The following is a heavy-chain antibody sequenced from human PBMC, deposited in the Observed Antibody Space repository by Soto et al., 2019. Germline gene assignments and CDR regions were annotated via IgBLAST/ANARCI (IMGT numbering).Heavy chain of an antibody. CDR2: ISSSSNII. J-gene: IGHJ6*03. Sequence: EVQLVESGGGSVQPGGSLRLSCAASGFTFSSYSMNWVRQAPGKGLEWVSYISSSSNIIYYADSVKGRFTISRDNAKDSLYLQMNSLRADDTAVYYCARTRTMITFGGVIVKYYYYMDVWAKGTTVTVSS. V-gene: IGHV3-48*01. D-gene: IGHD3-16*02. CDR3: ARTRTMITFGGVIVKYYYYMDV. CDR1: GFTFSSYS.